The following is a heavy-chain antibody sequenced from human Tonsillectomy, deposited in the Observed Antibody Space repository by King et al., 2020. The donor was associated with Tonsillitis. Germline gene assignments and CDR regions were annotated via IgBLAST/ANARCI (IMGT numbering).Heavy chain of an antibody. J-gene: IGHJ6*02. V-gene: IGHV1-18*04. Sequence: QLVQSGAEVKKPGASVKVSCKASGYTFTNYGITWVRQAPGQGLEWMGWISTYNGNTNYAQKLQGRVTMTTDTSTSTAYMELRSLRSDDTAVDYCARDGNILTGYYRYYYYGMDVWGQGTTVTVSS. CDR3: ARDGNILTGYYRYYYYGMDV. CDR1: GYTFTNYG. D-gene: IGHD3-9*01. CDR2: ISTYNGNT.